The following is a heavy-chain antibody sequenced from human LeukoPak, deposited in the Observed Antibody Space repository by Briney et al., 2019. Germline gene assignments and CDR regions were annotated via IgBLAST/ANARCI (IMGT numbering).Heavy chain of an antibody. D-gene: IGHD3-22*01. J-gene: IGHJ4*02. V-gene: IGHV1-18*01. CDR1: GYTFTSYG. Sequence: ASVKVSCKASGYTFTSYGISWVRQAPGQGLEWMGWIGAYNGNTNYAQKLQGRVTMTTDTSTSTAYMELRSLRSDDTAVYYCARLYDSSGYYLFDYWGQGTLVTVSS. CDR3: ARLYDSSGYYLFDY. CDR2: IGAYNGNT.